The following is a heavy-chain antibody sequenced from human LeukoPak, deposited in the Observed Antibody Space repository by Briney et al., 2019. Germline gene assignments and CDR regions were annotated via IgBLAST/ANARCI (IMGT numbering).Heavy chain of an antibody. CDR3: TTDPDTAMASNWFDP. V-gene: IGHV3-15*01. J-gene: IGHJ5*02. CDR2: IKSKTDGGTT. Sequence: GGSLRLSCAASGFTFSSYAMSWVRQAPGKGLEWVGRIKSKTDGGTTDYAAPVKGRFTISRDDSKNTLYLQMNSLKTEDTAVYYCTTDPDTAMASNWFDPWGQGTLVTVSS. D-gene: IGHD5-18*01. CDR1: GFTFSSYA.